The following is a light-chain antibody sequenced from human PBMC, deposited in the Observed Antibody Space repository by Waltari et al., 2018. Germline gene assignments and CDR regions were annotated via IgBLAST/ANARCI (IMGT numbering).Light chain of an antibody. CDR3: GTWDSSLTAGV. CDR2: DND. J-gene: IGLJ2*01. V-gene: IGLV1-51*01. CDR1: SSNIGNNY. Sequence: QSVLTQPPSVSAAPGQKVTISCSGSSSNIGNNYVSWYQQLPGTAPKLVIYDNDKRPSGIPDRFSGSKSGTSATLGITGRQTGDEAYYYCGTWDSSLTAGVFGGGTKLTVL.